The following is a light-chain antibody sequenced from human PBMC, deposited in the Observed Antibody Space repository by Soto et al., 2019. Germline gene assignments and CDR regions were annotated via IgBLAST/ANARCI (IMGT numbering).Light chain of an antibody. Sequence: EIVLTQSPGTLSLYPWEIATLSCKTSQSRGSNFLAWYQHKPGQAPRLLIYASSNRATGIPDRFSGSASGTDFTLTINRLEPEDFAVYYCQLNGISPHFGQGTRLEIK. CDR3: QLNGISPH. J-gene: IGKJ5*01. CDR1: QSRGSNF. V-gene: IGKV3-20*01. CDR2: ASS.